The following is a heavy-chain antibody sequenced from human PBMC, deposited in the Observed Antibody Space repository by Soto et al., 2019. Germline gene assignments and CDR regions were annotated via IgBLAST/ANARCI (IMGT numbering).Heavy chain of an antibody. CDR3: ARGGGGYDYVWGSSRPFDF. J-gene: IGHJ4*02. CDR2: INHSGST. V-gene: IGHV4-34*01. Sequence: QVQLQQWGAGLLKPSETLSLTCAVYGESFPDYYWSWIRQPPGKGLEWIGEINHSGSTNYNPSLKSRVTISVDTSKNQFSLKLTSVTAADTAVYYCARGGGGYDYVWGSSRPFDFWGQGTLVTVSS. CDR1: GESFPDYY. D-gene: IGHD3-16*02.